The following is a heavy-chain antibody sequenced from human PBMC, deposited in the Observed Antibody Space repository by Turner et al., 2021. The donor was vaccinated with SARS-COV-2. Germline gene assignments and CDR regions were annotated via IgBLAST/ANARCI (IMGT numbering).Heavy chain of an antibody. D-gene: IGHD6-19*01. Sequence: QVQLVESGGGVVQPGRSLRLPWAASGFTFSNYGMFWVRQAPGKGREWVALISYDGSNKHYADSVKGRFTISRDNSKNTLFLQMYSLRAEDTAVYYCVKGGSGWSMEFDYWGHGTLVTVSS. J-gene: IGHJ4*01. V-gene: IGHV3-30*18. CDR3: VKGGSGWSMEFDY. CDR2: ISYDGSNK. CDR1: GFTFSNYG.